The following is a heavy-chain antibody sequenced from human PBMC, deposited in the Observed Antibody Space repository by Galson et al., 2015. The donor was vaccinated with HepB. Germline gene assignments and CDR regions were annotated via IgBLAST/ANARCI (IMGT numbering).Heavy chain of an antibody. Sequence: SVKVSCKASGGTFSSYAISWVRQAPGQGLEWMGGIIPIFGTANYAQKFQGRVTITADESTSTAYMELSSLRSEDTAVYYCARAKGNYYDSSGYTDDAFDIWGQGTMVTVSS. CDR2: IIPIFGTA. V-gene: IGHV1-69*13. J-gene: IGHJ3*02. CDR1: GGTFSSYA. D-gene: IGHD3-22*01. CDR3: ARAKGNYYDSSGYTDDAFDI.